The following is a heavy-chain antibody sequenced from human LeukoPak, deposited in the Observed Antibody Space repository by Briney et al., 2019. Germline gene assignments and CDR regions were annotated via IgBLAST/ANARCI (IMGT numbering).Heavy chain of an antibody. CDR1: GFTFSSYA. CDR3: ARVVGYEGFFDY. V-gene: IGHV3-23*01. Sequence: PGGSLRLSCAASGFTFSSYAMSWVRQAPGKGLEWVSLISGSGDKTYYADSVKGRFTISRDNAKNSLYLQMNSLRAEDTAVYYCARVVGYEGFFDYWGQGTLVTVSS. D-gene: IGHD5-12*01. CDR2: ISGSGDKT. J-gene: IGHJ4*02.